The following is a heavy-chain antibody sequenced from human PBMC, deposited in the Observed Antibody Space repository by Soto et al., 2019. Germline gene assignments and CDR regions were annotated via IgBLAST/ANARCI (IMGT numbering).Heavy chain of an antibody. Sequence: GSLRLSCAASGFTFSSYSMNWVRQAPGKGLEWVSSISSSSSYIYYADSVKGRFTISRDNAKNSLYLQMNSLRAEDTAVYYCARAGYSSRGENYYGMDVWGQRTTVTVSS. CDR1: GFTFSSYS. CDR3: ARAGYSSRGENYYGMDV. CDR2: ISSSSSYI. D-gene: IGHD6-13*01. J-gene: IGHJ6*02. V-gene: IGHV3-21*01.